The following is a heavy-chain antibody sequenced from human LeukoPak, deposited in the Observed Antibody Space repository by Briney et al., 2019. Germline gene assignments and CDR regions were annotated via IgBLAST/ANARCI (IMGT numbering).Heavy chain of an antibody. V-gene: IGHV3-30*02. CDR2: IRYDGSNK. Sequence: PGGSLRLSCAASGFTFSSYGMHWVRQAPGKGLEWVAFIRYDGSNKYYADSVKGRFTISRDNSKNTLYLQMNSLRAEDTAVYYCAKAGGNLYCSSTSCSDYWGQGTLVTVSS. D-gene: IGHD2-2*01. J-gene: IGHJ4*02. CDR1: GFTFSSYG. CDR3: AKAGGNLYCSSTSCSDY.